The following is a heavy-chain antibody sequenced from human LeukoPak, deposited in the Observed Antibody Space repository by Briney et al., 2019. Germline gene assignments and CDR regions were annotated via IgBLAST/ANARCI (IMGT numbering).Heavy chain of an antibody. CDR1: GFIFSSYG. CDR3: ARAMRGGYDY. Sequence: GGSLRLSCAASGFIFSSYGMNWVRQAPGRRLEWVSYISPSSDSIYYADSLKGRFTISRDNAEHSLYLQMNSLRDEDTAVYYCARAMRGGYDYWGQGTLVTVSS. J-gene: IGHJ4*02. D-gene: IGHD5-24*01. V-gene: IGHV3-48*02. CDR2: ISPSSDSI.